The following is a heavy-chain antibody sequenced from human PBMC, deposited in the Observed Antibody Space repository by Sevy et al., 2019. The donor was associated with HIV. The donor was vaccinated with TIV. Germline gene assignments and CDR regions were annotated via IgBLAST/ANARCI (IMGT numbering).Heavy chain of an antibody. J-gene: IGHJ4*02. Sequence: GESLKISCAASGFTFSSYAMHWVRQAPGMGLEWVAVISYDGSNKYYADSVMGRFTISRDNSKNTLYLQMNSLRAEDTAVYYCARRGLWSSGPIDYWGQGTLVTVSS. CDR2: ISYDGSNK. CDR3: ARRGLWSSGPIDY. D-gene: IGHD6-19*01. CDR1: GFTFSSYA. V-gene: IGHV3-30-3*01.